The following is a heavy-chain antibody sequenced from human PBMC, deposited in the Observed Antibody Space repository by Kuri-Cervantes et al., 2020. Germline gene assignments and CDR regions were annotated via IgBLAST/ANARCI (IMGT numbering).Heavy chain of an antibody. Sequence: GGSLRLSCAASAFTFSSYAMHWVRQAPGKGLEWVAIISYDGANKYYADSVKGRFTISRDNSKNTLYLQMNSLRAEDTAVYYCAKNSPEIWFGELLYPFYYYGMDVWGQGTTVTVSS. CDR2: ISYDGANK. CDR1: AFTFSSYA. V-gene: IGHV3-30-3*02. D-gene: IGHD3-10*01. CDR3: AKNSPEIWFGELLYPFYYYGMDV. J-gene: IGHJ6*02.